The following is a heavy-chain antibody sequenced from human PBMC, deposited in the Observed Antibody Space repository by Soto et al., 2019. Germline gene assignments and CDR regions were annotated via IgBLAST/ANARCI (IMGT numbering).Heavy chain of an antibody. CDR1: LDSISNSY. D-gene: IGHD3-10*01. J-gene: IGHJ5*02. Sequence: SETLSLTCSVSLDSISNSYWTWIRQPAGKGLEWIGHIYSSGNANYNPSLKSRVTMSLDTSKNQFSLSLKSVTAADTAIYYCGKGRGFYPDNSFDPWGQGTQVTVSS. CDR3: GKGRGFYPDNSFDP. V-gene: IGHV4-4*07. CDR2: IYSSGNA.